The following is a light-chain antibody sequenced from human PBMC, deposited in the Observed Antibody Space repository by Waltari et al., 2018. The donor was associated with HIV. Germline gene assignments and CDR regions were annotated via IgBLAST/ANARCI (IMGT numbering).Light chain of an antibody. J-gene: IGLJ3*02. CDR2: DDN. CDR1: ALPKRN. Sequence: SDELTQPPSVSVSPGQTATITCSGDALPKRNAYWYQQRSGQAPVLVMYDDNKRPSGIPERFSGSTSGTTATLTVSRAQVDDEADYYCYSTDTTGYERVFGGGTKLTVL. V-gene: IGLV3-10*01. CDR3: YSTDTTGYERV.